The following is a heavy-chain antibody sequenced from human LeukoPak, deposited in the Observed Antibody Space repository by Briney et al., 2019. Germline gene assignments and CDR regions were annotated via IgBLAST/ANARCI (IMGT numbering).Heavy chain of an antibody. V-gene: IGHV3-33*01. CDR2: IWYDGSNK. D-gene: IGHD3-22*01. CDR3: AREQYSSAYLDN. CDR1: GFTFSSYG. Sequence: PGGSLRLSCAASGFTFSSYGMHWVRQAPGKGLEWVAVIWYDGSNKYYADPVKGRFTISRDNSKNTLYLQMNSLRAEDTAVYYCAREQYSSAYLDNWGQGTLVTVSS. J-gene: IGHJ4*02.